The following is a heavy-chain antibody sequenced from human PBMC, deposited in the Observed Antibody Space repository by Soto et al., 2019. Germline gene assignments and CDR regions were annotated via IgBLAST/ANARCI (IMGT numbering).Heavy chain of an antibody. Sequence: PGESLKISCKGSGYRFTSYWIGWVRQMPGKGLEWMGIIYPGDSDTRYSPSFQGQVTISADKSISTAYLQWSSLKASDTAMYYCARLGNSSSWYYYYYGMDVWGQGTTVTVSS. J-gene: IGHJ6*02. CDR2: IYPGDSDT. D-gene: IGHD6-13*01. CDR1: GYRFTSYW. CDR3: ARLGNSSSWYYYYYGMDV. V-gene: IGHV5-51*01.